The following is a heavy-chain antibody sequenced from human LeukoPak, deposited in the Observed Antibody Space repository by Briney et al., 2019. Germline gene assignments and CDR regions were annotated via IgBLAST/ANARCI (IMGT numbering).Heavy chain of an antibody. CDR3: ANGLATVTTPAEVF. Sequence: PGGSLRLSCAASGFSFSTYGMHSVCQAPRKGLQWVAFIRYDGTTAFYADSVKGRFTISRDNSKNTLYLHLNSLRAEDTAIYYCANGLATVTTPAEVFWGQGTLVTVSS. V-gene: IGHV3-30*02. D-gene: IGHD4-17*01. CDR2: IRYDGTTA. J-gene: IGHJ4*02. CDR1: GFSFSTYG.